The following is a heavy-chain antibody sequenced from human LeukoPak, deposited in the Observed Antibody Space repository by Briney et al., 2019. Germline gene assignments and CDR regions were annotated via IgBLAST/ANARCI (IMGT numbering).Heavy chain of an antibody. CDR3: ARGGATIFGVAQYYYYGMDV. J-gene: IGHJ6*02. V-gene: IGHV1-18*01. Sequence: ASVKVSCKASGYTFTSYGISWVRRAPGQGLEWMGWISAYNGNTNYAQKLQGRVTMTTDTSTSTAYMELRSLRSEDTAVYYCARGGATIFGVAQYYYYGMDVWGQGTTVTVSS. CDR1: GYTFTSYG. D-gene: IGHD3-3*01. CDR2: ISAYNGNT.